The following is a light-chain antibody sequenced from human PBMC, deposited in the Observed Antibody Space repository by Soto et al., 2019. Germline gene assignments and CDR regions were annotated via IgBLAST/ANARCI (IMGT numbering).Light chain of an antibody. Sequence: QSVLTQPPSASGTPGQRVTISCSGSSSNIGSNTVNWYQQLPGTAHKLLIYSNNQRPSGVPDRFSGSKSGTSASLAISGLQSEDEADYYCAAWDDSLNASYVFGTGTKVTVL. CDR3: AAWDDSLNASYV. CDR1: SSNIGSNT. CDR2: SNN. V-gene: IGLV1-44*01. J-gene: IGLJ1*01.